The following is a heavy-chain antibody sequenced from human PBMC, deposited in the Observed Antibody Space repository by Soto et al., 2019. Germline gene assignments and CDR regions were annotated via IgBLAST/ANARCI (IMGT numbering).Heavy chain of an antibody. CDR1: GFTFSNAW. V-gene: IGHV3-15*07. CDR2: IKSKTDGGTT. J-gene: IGHJ4*02. Sequence: EVQLVESGGGLVKPGGSLRLSCAASGFTFSNAWMNWVRQAPGKGLEWVGRIKSKTDGGTTDYAAPVKGRFTISRDDSKDTLYLQMNSLKTDDTAVYYCTTYLWFIVVVPAHTDYWGQGTLVTVSS. D-gene: IGHD2-2*01. CDR3: TTYLWFIVVVPAHTDY.